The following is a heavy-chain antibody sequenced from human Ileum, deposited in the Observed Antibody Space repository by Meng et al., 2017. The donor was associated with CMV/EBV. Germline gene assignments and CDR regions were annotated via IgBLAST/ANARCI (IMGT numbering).Heavy chain of an antibody. V-gene: IGHV3-21*01. J-gene: IGHJ4*02. Sequence: ASGFIFSSYSMNWVRQAPGKGLEWVSSISSSSSYIFHADSVKGRFTISRDNAKNSLYLQMNSLRAEDTAVYYCARGLVGAARGSDYWGQGTLVTVSS. D-gene: IGHD1-26*01. CDR2: ISSSSSYI. CDR1: GFIFSSYS. CDR3: ARGLVGAARGSDY.